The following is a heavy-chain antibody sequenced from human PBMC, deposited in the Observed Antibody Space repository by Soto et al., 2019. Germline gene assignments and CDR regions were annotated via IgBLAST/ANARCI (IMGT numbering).Heavy chain of an antibody. J-gene: IGHJ4*02. CDR3: ARDGGVDYGSGTYNY. CDR2: IYYTGNT. CDR1: GDFISSYY. D-gene: IGHD3-10*01. Sequence: QVQLQESGPGLVKPSETLSLTCTVSGDFISSYYWSWIRQPPGKGLEWIGYIYYTGNTNYNPSLKSRVTLSVDTSKNQISLKLTSVTAADTAVYYCARDGGVDYGSGTYNYWGQGTLVTVSS. V-gene: IGHV4-59*01.